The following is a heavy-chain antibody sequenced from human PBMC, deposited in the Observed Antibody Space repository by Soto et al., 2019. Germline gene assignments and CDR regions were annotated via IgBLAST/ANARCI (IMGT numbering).Heavy chain of an antibody. Sequence: GESLKISCKGSGYSFTSYWIGWVRQMPGKGLEWMGIISPGDSDTRYSPSFQGQVTISADKSISTAYLQWSSLKASDTAMYYCARRGYCSSTSCYYGYYYYGMDVWGQGTTVTVSS. J-gene: IGHJ6*02. CDR2: ISPGDSDT. V-gene: IGHV5-51*01. CDR1: GYSFTSYW. D-gene: IGHD2-2*01. CDR3: ARRGYCSSTSCYYGYYYYGMDV.